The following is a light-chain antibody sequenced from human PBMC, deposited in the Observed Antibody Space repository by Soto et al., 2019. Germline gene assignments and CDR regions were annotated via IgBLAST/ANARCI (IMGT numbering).Light chain of an antibody. CDR1: QRISSN. Sequence: DIVITQSPDTLSVSPGAIATLSCISTQRISSNLACYQQKTGQAPRILIYGASTRATGVPARFSGSGSETAFIITISNRQYEECAVYYCQHYNNWPLYTFGQGTKVDIK. J-gene: IGKJ2*01. CDR2: GAS. CDR3: QHYNNWPLYT. V-gene: IGKV3D-15*01.